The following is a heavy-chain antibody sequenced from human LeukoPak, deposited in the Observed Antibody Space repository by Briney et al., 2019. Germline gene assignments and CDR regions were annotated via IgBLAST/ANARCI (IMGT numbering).Heavy chain of an antibody. CDR3: ARATHSSGYYYMDV. Sequence: SETLSLTCTVSGGSISSYYWSWIRQPAGKGLEWIGYIYYSGSTYYNPSLKSRVTISVDTSKNQFSPKLSSVTAADTAVYYCARATHSSGYYYMDVWGKGTTVTVSS. CDR2: IYYSGST. V-gene: IGHV4-59*06. D-gene: IGHD2-15*01. CDR1: GGSISSYY. J-gene: IGHJ6*03.